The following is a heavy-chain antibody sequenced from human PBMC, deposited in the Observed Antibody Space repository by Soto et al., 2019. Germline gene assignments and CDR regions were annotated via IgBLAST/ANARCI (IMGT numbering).Heavy chain of an antibody. V-gene: IGHV4-59*08. Sequence: ASETLSLTCTVSGGSISSYYWSWIRQPPGKGLEWIGYIYYSGSTNYNPSLKSRVTISVDTSKNQFSLKLSSVTAAGTAVYYCASNSVRGTENYYYYGMDVWGQGTTVTVSS. CDR3: ASNSVRGTENYYYYGMDV. CDR2: IYYSGST. D-gene: IGHD3-10*02. CDR1: GGSISSYY. J-gene: IGHJ6*02.